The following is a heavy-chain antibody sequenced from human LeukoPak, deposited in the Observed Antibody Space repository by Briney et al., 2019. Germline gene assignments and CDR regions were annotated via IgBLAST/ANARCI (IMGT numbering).Heavy chain of an antibody. Sequence: SETLSLTCAVYGGSFSGCYWSWIRQPPGKGLEWIGEINHSGSTNYNPSLKSRVTISVDTSKNQFSLKLSSVTAADTAVYYCARFYPREPYYYGSGSYFSTYGMDVWGQGTTVTVSS. CDR3: ARFYPREPYYYGSGSYFSTYGMDV. CDR2: INHSGST. CDR1: GGSFSGCY. J-gene: IGHJ6*02. V-gene: IGHV4-34*01. D-gene: IGHD3-10*01.